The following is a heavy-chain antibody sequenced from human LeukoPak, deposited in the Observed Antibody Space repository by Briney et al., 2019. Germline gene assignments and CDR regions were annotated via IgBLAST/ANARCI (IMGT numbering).Heavy chain of an antibody. V-gene: IGHV4-61*02. J-gene: IGHJ6*03. CDR1: GGSISSGSYY. CDR2: IYTSGST. CDR3: ARRPIAGLTGYYYYYMDV. Sequence: SETLSLTCTVSGGSISSGSYYWSWIRQPAGKGLEWIGRIYTSGSTNYNPSLKGRVTISVDTSKNQFSLKLSSVTAADTAVYYCARRPIAGLTGYYYYYMDVWGKGTTVTVSS. D-gene: IGHD6-13*01.